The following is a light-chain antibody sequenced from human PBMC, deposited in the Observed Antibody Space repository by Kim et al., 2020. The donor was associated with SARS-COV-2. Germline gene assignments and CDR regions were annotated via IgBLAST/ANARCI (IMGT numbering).Light chain of an antibody. Sequence: GKSLTICCTGTSSDIGGYSYVSWYQQHPGKAPKLMIYGVSNRPSGVSDRFSGSKSGNTASLTISGLQAEDEADYFCSSHASGSIVRFGGGTKLTDL. J-gene: IGLJ2*01. CDR3: SSHASGSIVR. CDR1: SSDIGGYSY. V-gene: IGLV2-14*03. CDR2: GVS.